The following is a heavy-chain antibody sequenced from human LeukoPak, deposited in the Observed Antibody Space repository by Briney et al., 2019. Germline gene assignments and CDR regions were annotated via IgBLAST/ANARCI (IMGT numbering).Heavy chain of an antibody. D-gene: IGHD4-11*01. J-gene: IGHJ4*02. V-gene: IGHV3-23*01. Sequence: PGGSLRLSCAASGFTFNNYAMSWVRQAPGKGLEWVSGISGSSGSTYYADSVKGRFTISRDNSKNTLYLQMNSLRAEDTAVYYCARSVPDYTRFDYWGQGALVTVSS. CDR3: ARSVPDYTRFDY. CDR2: ISGSSGST. CDR1: GFTFNNYA.